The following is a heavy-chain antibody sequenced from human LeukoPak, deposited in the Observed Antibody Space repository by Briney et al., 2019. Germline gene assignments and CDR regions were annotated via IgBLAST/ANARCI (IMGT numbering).Heavy chain of an antibody. J-gene: IGHJ5*02. CDR3: ARASDPWLQLT. CDR2: IKQDGSEK. D-gene: IGHD5-24*01. Sequence: AGSLRLSCAASGFTFSNYWMIWVRQAPGKGLEWVGNIKQDGSEKRYADSVRGRFSISRDNAQTSLYLQMNSLRAEDTAVYYCARASDPWLQLTWGQGTLVTVSS. V-gene: IGHV3-7*05. CDR1: GFTFSNYW.